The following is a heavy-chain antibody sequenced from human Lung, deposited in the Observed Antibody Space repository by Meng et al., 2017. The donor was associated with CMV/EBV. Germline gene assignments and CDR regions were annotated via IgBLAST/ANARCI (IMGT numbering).Heavy chain of an antibody. Sequence: SVXVSXKASGGTFSSYAISWVRQAPGQGLAWMGGIISIFGTANYAQKFQGRVTITTDESTSTAYMELSSLRSEDTAVYYRARGKDIVVVPAAYTFDYWGQGXLVTVSS. D-gene: IGHD2-2*01. V-gene: IGHV1-69*05. CDR1: GGTFSSYA. CDR3: ARGKDIVVVPAAYTFDY. J-gene: IGHJ4*02. CDR2: IISIFGTA.